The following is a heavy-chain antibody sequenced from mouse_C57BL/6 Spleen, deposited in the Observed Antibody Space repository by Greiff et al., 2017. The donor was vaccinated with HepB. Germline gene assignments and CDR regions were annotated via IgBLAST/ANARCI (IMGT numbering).Heavy chain of an antibody. CDR2: INYDGSST. CDR3: ARETVVARNWYFDV. Sequence: EVMLVESEGGLVQPGSSMKLSCTASGFTFSDYYMAWVRQVPEKGLEWVANINYDGSSTYYLDSLKSRFIISRDNAKNILYLQMSSLKSEDTATYYCARETVVARNWYFDVWGTGTTVTVSS. V-gene: IGHV5-16*01. D-gene: IGHD1-1*01. J-gene: IGHJ1*03. CDR1: GFTFSDYY.